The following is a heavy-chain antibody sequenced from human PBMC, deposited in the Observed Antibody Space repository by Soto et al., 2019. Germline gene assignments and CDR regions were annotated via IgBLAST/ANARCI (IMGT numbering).Heavy chain of an antibody. V-gene: IGHV3-30*18. CDR1: GFTFSSYG. Sequence: QVQLVESGGGVVQPGRSLRLSCAASGFTFSSYGMHWVRQAPGKGLEWVAIISYDGSNKYYADSVKGRFTISRDNSKNTLYRHLNSLRPEDTAVYYCAKGAYSGSYFDYWGQGTLVTVSS. CDR2: ISYDGSNK. CDR3: AKGAYSGSYFDY. J-gene: IGHJ4*02. D-gene: IGHD1-26*01.